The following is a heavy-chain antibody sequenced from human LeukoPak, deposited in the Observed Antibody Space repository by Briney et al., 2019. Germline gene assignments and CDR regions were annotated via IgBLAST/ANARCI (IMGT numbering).Heavy chain of an antibody. CDR3: ARAWSGSYYYFDY. V-gene: IGHV4-59*01. Sequence: SETLSLTCTVSGGSISSYYWNWIRQPPGKGLEWIGYIYYSGSTNYNPSLKSRVTISVDTSKNQFSLKLSSVTAADTAVYYCARAWSGSYYYFDYWGQGTLVTVSS. J-gene: IGHJ4*02. CDR2: IYYSGST. CDR1: GGSISSYY. D-gene: IGHD1-26*01.